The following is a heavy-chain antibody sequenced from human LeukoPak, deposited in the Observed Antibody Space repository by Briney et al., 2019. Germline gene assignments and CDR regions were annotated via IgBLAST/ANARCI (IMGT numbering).Heavy chain of an antibody. CDR2: IYYSGST. Sequence: SETLSLTCTVSGDSISSHYWSWIRQPPGKGLEWIGSIYYSGSTYYNPSLKSRVTISVDTSKNQFSLELSSVTAADTAVYYCARGYSGYAVDYWGQGTLVTVSS. CDR1: GDSISSHY. V-gene: IGHV4-39*01. D-gene: IGHD5-12*01. CDR3: ARGYSGYAVDY. J-gene: IGHJ4*02.